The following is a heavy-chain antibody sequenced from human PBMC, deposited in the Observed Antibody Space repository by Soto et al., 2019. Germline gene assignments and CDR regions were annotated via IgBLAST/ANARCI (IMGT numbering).Heavy chain of an antibody. V-gene: IGHV3-33*01. D-gene: IGHD6-13*01. Sequence: QVQLVESGGGVVQPGRSLRLSCAASGFTFNNYGMHWVRHAPGKGLEWLAVIWNDGSNSSYANSVKGRFTIYRDNSKNTLYLQMSSLRAEDTAVYYCARRQIPPPTRGAANARGGMDVWGQGTTVTVSS. CDR3: ARRQIPPPTRGAANARGGMDV. CDR2: IWNDGSNS. CDR1: GFTFNNYG. J-gene: IGHJ6*02.